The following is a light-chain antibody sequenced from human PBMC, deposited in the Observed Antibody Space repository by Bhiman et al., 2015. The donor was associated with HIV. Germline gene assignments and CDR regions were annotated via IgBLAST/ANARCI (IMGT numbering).Light chain of an antibody. CDR2: DVS. CDR3: SSLTSSITYV. J-gene: IGLJ1*01. CDR1: GSDVGGYNH. V-gene: IGLV2-14*03. Sequence: SALTQPASVSGSPGQSITISCTGTGSDVGGYNHVSWYQQHPGKAPKLMIYDVSNRPSGVSNRFSGSKSGNTASLTISGLQAEDEADYYCSSLTSSITYVFGTGTNVTVL.